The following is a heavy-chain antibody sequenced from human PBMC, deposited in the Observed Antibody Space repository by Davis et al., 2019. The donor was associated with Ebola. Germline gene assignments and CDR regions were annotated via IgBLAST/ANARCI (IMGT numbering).Heavy chain of an antibody. CDR1: GFTFSSYS. CDR2: ISSSSSYI. Sequence: GESLKISCAASGFTFSSYSMNWVRQAPGKGLEWVSYISSSSSYIYYADSVKGRFTISRDNAKNSLYLQMNSLRAEDTAVYYCARGATLTRDYFDYWGQGTLVTVSS. CDR3: ARGATLTRDYFDY. J-gene: IGHJ4*02. D-gene: IGHD2-21*02. V-gene: IGHV3-21*05.